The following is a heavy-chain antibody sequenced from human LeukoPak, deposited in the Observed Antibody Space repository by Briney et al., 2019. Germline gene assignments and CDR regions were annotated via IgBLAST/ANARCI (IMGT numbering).Heavy chain of an antibody. CDR2: ISSSSSTI. V-gene: IGHV3-48*01. CDR3: ARDRLGLLWFGEPTFDY. J-gene: IGHJ4*02. CDR1: GFTFSSYS. Sequence: PGRSLRLSCAASGFTFSSYSMNWVRQAPGKGLEWVSYISSSSSTIYYADSVKGRFTISRDNAKNSLYLQMNSLRAEDTAVYYCARDRLGLLWFGEPTFDYWGQGTLVTVSS. D-gene: IGHD3-10*01.